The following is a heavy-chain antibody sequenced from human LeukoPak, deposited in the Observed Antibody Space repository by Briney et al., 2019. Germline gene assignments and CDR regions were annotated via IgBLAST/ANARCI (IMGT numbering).Heavy chain of an antibody. Sequence: GGSLRLSCAASGFSFSTYSMSWVRQAPGKGLEWVSLINPSGGRTFYAGSVKGRFTISRDNSKSTLFLQMNSLRAEDTAIYYCAKDPAYCGGDCFPLLDYWGQGSLVTVST. D-gene: IGHD2-21*02. CDR1: GFSFSTYS. J-gene: IGHJ4*02. V-gene: IGHV3-23*01. CDR2: INPSGGRT. CDR3: AKDPAYCGGDCFPLLDY.